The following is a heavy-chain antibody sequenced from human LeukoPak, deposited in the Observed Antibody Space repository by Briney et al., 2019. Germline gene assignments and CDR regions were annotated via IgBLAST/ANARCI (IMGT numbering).Heavy chain of an antibody. CDR2: INPNSGGT. V-gene: IGHV1-2*02. CDR3: ARGRSSSWYDYFDY. D-gene: IGHD6-13*01. CDR1: GYTFTGYY. Sequence: ASVKVSCKASGYTFTGYYMHWVRQAPGQGLEWMGWINPNSGGTNYAQKFQGRVTMTRDTSISTAYMELSRLRSDDTAVYYCARGRSSSWYDYFDYWGQGTLVTVSS. J-gene: IGHJ4*02.